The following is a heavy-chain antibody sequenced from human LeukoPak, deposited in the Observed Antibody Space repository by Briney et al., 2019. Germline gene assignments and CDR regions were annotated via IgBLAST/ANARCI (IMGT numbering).Heavy chain of an antibody. CDR1: GFTFSSFW. J-gene: IGHJ3*02. V-gene: IGHV3-7*01. Sequence: GGSLRLSCAASGFTFSSFWMTWVRQAPGRGLESVASMNSDGSAKNYVDSVKGRFTISRDNAKNSLYLQMNSLRGEDTSIYYCARDPGWGAYGIWGQGTMVTVSS. CDR2: MNSDGSAK. CDR3: ARDPGWGAYGI. D-gene: IGHD6-19*01.